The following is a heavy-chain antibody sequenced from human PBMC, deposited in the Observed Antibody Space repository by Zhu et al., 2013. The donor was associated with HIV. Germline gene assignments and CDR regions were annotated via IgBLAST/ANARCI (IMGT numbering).Heavy chain of an antibody. J-gene: IGHJ5*02. CDR2: ISYDGSNK. CDR1: GFTFSSYG. D-gene: IGHD2-2*01. Sequence: VQLVESGGGVVQPGRSLRLSCAASGFTFSSYGMHWVRQAPGKGLEWVAVISYDGSNKYYADSVKGRFTISRDNSKNTLYLQMNSLRGEDTAVYYCAKGGQLLRRGFDPWGQGTLVTVSS. CDR3: AKGGQLLRRGFDP. V-gene: IGHV3-30*18.